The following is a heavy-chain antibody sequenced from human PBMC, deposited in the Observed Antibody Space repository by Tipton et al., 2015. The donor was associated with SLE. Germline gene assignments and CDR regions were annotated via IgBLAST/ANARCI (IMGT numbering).Heavy chain of an antibody. CDR3: AREGEEPTGNWFDP. J-gene: IGHJ5*02. V-gene: IGHV3-33*08. Sequence: SLRLSCAASGFTFSSYGMHWVRQPPGKGLEWVAVIWDDGSTKYYADSVKGRFTISRDNSKNTLYMQMNSLRVEDTGVYYCAREGEEPTGNWFDPWGAGTLMTVAS. D-gene: IGHD1-1*01. CDR1: GFTFSSYG. CDR2: IWDDGSTK.